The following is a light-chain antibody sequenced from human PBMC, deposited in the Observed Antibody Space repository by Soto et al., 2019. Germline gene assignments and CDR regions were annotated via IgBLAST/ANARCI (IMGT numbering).Light chain of an antibody. V-gene: IGKV3-15*01. CDR3: QQYNNWPRT. J-gene: IGKJ1*01. Sequence: EIRRTQYPVTLSVSPGERATLSCRASQSVNSNLAWYQQTPGQAPRLLIYGASTRATGIPARFSGSGSGTEFTLTISSLQSEDFAVYYCQQYNNWPRTFGQGTKVDIK. CDR2: GAS. CDR1: QSVNSN.